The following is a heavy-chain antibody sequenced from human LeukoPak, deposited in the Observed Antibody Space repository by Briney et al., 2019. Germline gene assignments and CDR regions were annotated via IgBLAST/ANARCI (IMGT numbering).Heavy chain of an antibody. CDR2: ISSSSSTI. Sequence: GGSLRLSCAASGFTFSSYSMNWVRQAPGKGLEWVSYISSSSSTIYYADSVKGRFTISRDNAKNSLYLQMNSLRAEDTAVYYCARDRVLFWSGYYSEHAFDIWGQGTMVTASS. CDR3: ARDRVLFWSGYYSEHAFDI. D-gene: IGHD3-3*01. CDR1: GFTFSSYS. J-gene: IGHJ3*02. V-gene: IGHV3-48*01.